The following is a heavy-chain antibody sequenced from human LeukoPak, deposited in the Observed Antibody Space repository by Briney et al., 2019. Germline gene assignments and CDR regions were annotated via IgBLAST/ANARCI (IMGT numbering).Heavy chain of an antibody. D-gene: IGHD4-11*01. Sequence: SETLSLTCTVSGDSVSTYSDYWAWVRQPPGKGLEWIGSFFQSGSTFYNPSLKSRVTIFEDTSKRQVSLWLRSVTAADTAVYYCVSLYSRGPGGFAFWGQGSLVTVSS. J-gene: IGHJ4*02. V-gene: IGHV4-39*01. CDR1: GDSVSTYSDY. CDR3: VSLYSRGPGGFAF. CDR2: FFQSGST.